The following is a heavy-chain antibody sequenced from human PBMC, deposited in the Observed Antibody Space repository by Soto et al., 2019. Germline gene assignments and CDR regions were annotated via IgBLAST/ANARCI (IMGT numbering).Heavy chain of an antibody. CDR3: ARKGHSSRWYDD. D-gene: IGHD6-13*01. Sequence: GGSLRLSCAASDFTFSSCRMSWVRQAPGKGLEWVANIKQDGSEKYYVDSVKGRFTISRDNAKNSLYLQMNSLRAEDEAVYYCARKGHSSRWYDDWGLGTLVSVSS. V-gene: IGHV3-7*01. CDR1: DFTFSSCR. J-gene: IGHJ1*01. CDR2: IKQDGSEK.